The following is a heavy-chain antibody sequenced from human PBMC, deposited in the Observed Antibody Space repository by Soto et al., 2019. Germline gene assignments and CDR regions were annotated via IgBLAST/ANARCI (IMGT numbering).Heavy chain of an antibody. CDR1: GGTFSSYA. CDR3: AREVNDYDFWSGYMNWFDP. J-gene: IGHJ5*02. Sequence: SVKVSCKASGGTFSSYAISWVRQAPGQGLEWMGGIIPIFGTANYAQKFQGRVTITADESTSIAYMELSSLRSEDTAVYYCAREVNDYDFWSGYMNWFDPWGQGTLVTVSS. V-gene: IGHV1-69*13. CDR2: IIPIFGTA. D-gene: IGHD3-3*01.